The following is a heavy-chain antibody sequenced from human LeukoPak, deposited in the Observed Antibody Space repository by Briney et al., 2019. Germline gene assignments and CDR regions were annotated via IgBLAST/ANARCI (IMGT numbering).Heavy chain of an antibody. V-gene: IGHV4-4*07. CDR3: ARESATSGSSD. Sequence: SETLSLTCTVSGGSISSYYWSWIRQPAGQGLEWIGRVFTSGNTNYNPSLESRVTISLDTSKDRFSLKLSSVTAADTAFYYCARESATSGSSDWGQGTLVTVSS. CDR2: VFTSGNT. J-gene: IGHJ4*02. CDR1: GGSISSYY. D-gene: IGHD3-10*01.